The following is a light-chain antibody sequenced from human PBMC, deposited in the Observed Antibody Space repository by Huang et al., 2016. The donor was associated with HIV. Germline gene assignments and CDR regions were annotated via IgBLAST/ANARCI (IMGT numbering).Light chain of an antibody. CDR2: GAS. V-gene: IGKV3-15*01. CDR3: QQYNDWPPEGT. CDR1: QSVSSN. Sequence: EIVMTQSPATLSVSPGERAPLSCRTSQSVSSNFAWYHQKPGQAPRLLIYGASTRATGIPARFSGSGSGTEFTLTISSLQSEDFAVYYCQQYNDWPPEGTFGQGTKVEIK. J-gene: IGKJ1*01.